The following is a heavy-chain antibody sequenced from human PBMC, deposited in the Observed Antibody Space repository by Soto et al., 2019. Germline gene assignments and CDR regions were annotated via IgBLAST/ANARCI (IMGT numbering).Heavy chain of an antibody. CDR2: ISGSGGST. J-gene: IGHJ4*02. CDR1: GFTFSSYA. D-gene: IGHD1-26*01. CDR3: AKAPLVGDTSPWDY. Sequence: PVGSLRLSCAASGFTFSSYAMSWVRQAPGKGLEWVSAISGSGGSTYYADSVKGRFTISRDNSKNTLYLQMNSLRAEDTAVYYCAKAPLVGDTSPWDYWGQGTLVTVSS. V-gene: IGHV3-23*01.